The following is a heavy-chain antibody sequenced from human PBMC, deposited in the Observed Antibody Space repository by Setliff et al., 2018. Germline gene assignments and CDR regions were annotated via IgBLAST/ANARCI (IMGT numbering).Heavy chain of an antibody. CDR1: GRSFTSFW. D-gene: IGHD3-22*01. Sequence: PGESLKISCKGSGRSFTSFWIGWVRQMPGKGLEWMGIIFPTDSDTRYSPSFRGQVTISADRSISTAHLQWDSLKASDTAMYYCARGYDSGGWNYWGQGTLVTVSS. J-gene: IGHJ4*02. CDR2: IFPTDSDT. V-gene: IGHV5-51*01. CDR3: ARGYDSGGWNY.